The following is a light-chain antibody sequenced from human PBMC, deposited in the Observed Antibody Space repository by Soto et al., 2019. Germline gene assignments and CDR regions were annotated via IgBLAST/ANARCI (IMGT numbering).Light chain of an antibody. CDR1: QSLLHNNGQTF. J-gene: IGKJ2*01. V-gene: IGKV2-28*01. CDR3: MQTLETPHT. CDR2: LAS. Sequence: EIVMTQSPLSLPVTPGEPASISCRSSQSLLHNNGQTFLDWYLQKPGQSPQLLVFLASNRPSGVPDRFSGSGSGTDFTLKISIVEAEDVGVYYCMQTLETPHTFCQGTKLDIK.